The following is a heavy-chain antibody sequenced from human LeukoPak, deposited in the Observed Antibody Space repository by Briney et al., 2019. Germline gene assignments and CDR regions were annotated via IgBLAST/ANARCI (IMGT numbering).Heavy chain of an antibody. Sequence: GGSLRLSRAASGFTFSSYEMNWVRQAPGKGLEWVSYISSSGSTIYYADSVKGRFTISRDNAKNSLYLQMNSLRAEDTAVYYCARAACYGDYCYYYYYYMDVWGKGTTVTVSS. V-gene: IGHV3-48*03. D-gene: IGHD4-17*01. CDR2: ISSSGSTI. J-gene: IGHJ6*03. CDR1: GFTFSSYE. CDR3: ARAACYGDYCYYYYYYMDV.